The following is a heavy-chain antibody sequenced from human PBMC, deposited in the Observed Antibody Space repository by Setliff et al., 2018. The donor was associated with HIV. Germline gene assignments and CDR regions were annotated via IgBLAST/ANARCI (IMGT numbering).Heavy chain of an antibody. Sequence: PSETLSLTCTVSGGSIRSIDYFWGWIRQPPGKGLEWLGNIGNIYYGGTTYYNPSLKGRITISVFTSSQQLSLTLTSVTPADTAVYYCARLRAAGTVHCFDPWGQGTQVTVSS. CDR3: ARLRAAGTVHCFDP. D-gene: IGHD6-13*01. CDR2: IYYGGTT. J-gene: IGHJ5*02. V-gene: IGHV4-39*01. CDR1: GGSIRSIDYF.